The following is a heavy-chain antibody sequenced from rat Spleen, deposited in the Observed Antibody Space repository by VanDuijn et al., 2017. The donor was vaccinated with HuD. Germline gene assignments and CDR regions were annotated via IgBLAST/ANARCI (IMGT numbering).Heavy chain of an antibody. D-gene: IGHD1-4*01. V-gene: IGHV6-6*01. Sequence: EVQVLESGGGLVQPGNSLKLSCATSGFTFSTAWMYWYRQFPEKRLEWVARIKAKSNNYATDYTESVKGRFTISRDDSKSSIYLQMNNLKEEDTAIYYCAWRGTGIPFDYWGQGVMVTVSS. CDR1: GFTFSTAW. CDR2: IKAKSNNYAT. J-gene: IGHJ2*01. CDR3: AWRGTGIPFDY.